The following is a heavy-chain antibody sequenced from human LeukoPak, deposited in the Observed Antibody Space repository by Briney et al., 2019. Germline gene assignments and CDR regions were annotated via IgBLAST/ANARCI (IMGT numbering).Heavy chain of an antibody. Sequence: PGGSLRLSCAASGFTFSNYAMSWVRQAPGKGLEWVSVISGSGGSTYYADSVRGRFTISRDNSKNTLYLQMNRLRAEDTAVYYCAKHRCTSTSCYTGWFDPWGQGTLVTVSS. CDR2: ISGSGGST. J-gene: IGHJ5*02. CDR3: AKHRCTSTSCYTGWFDP. CDR1: GFTFSNYA. D-gene: IGHD2-2*02. V-gene: IGHV3-23*01.